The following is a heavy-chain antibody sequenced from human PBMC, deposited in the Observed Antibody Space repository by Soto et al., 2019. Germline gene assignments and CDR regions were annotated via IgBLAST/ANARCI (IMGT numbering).Heavy chain of an antibody. J-gene: IGHJ6*02. CDR1: GGSISSYY. D-gene: IGHD4-17*01. CDR2: IYYSGST. CDR3: ARGSYGDYGYYYYGMDV. V-gene: IGHV4-59*01. Sequence: SETLSLTCTVSGGSISSYYWSWIRQPPGKGLEWIGYIYYSGSTNYNPSLKSRVTISVDTSKNQFSQKLSSVTAADTAVYYCARGSYGDYGYYYYGMDVWGQGTTVTVSS.